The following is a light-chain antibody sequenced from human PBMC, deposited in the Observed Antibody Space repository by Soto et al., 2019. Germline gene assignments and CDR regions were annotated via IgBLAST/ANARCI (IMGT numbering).Light chain of an antibody. V-gene: IGKV3-11*01. CDR2: DAS. J-gene: IGKJ1*01. CDR3: QPRSNWPWT. CDR1: QSVSSF. Sequence: EIVLTQSPATLSLSPGERATLSCRASQSVSSFLAWYQQKPGQAPRLLISDASNRATGIPGRFSGSGSGTDFSLTISSLEPEDFAVYYCQPRSNWPWTFGQGTKVEIK.